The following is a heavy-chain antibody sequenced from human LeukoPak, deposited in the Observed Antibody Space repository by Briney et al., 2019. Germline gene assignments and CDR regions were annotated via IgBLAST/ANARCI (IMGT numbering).Heavy chain of an antibody. Sequence: GGSLRLSCAASGFTFSSYGMHWVRQAPGKGLEWVAFIRYDGSNKYYADSVKGRFTISRDNSKNTLYLQMNSLRAEDTAVYYCAKESGGAVLLWFGELGYFDYWGQGTLVTVSS. CDR1: GFTFSSYG. D-gene: IGHD3-10*01. CDR3: AKESGGAVLLWFGELGYFDY. J-gene: IGHJ4*02. CDR2: IRYDGSNK. V-gene: IGHV3-30*02.